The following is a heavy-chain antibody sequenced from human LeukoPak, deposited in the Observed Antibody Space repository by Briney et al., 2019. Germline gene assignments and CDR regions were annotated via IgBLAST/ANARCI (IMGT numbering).Heavy chain of an antibody. J-gene: IGHJ5*02. V-gene: IGHV1-2*02. CDR1: GYTFTGYY. Sequence: ASVKVSCKASGYTFTGYYMHWVRQAPGQGLEWMGWNNPNSGGTNYAQKFQGRVTMTRDTSISTAYMELSRLRSDDTAVYYCARDLAAAGPEVWFDPWGQGTLVTVSS. CDR3: ARDLAAAGPEVWFDP. D-gene: IGHD6-13*01. CDR2: NNPNSGGT.